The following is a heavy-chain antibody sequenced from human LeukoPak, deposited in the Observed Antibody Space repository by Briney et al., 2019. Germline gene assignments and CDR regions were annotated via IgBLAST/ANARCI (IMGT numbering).Heavy chain of an antibody. D-gene: IGHD2-2*01. Sequence: QSGGSLRLSCAASGFTFSSYSMNWVRQAPGKGLEWASYISSSSSTIYYADSVKGRFTISRDNAKNSLYLQMNSLRAEDTAVYYCASFGPRYCSSTSCRNQYFQHWGQGTLVTVSS. CDR2: ISSSSSTI. J-gene: IGHJ1*01. CDR1: GFTFSSYS. CDR3: ASFGPRYCSSTSCRNQYFQH. V-gene: IGHV3-48*01.